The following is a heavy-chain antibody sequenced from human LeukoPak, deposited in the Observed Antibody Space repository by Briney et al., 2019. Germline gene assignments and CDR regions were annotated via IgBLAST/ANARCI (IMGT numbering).Heavy chain of an antibody. J-gene: IGHJ5*02. CDR1: GGSISSYY. CDR2: IYYSGST. V-gene: IGHV4-59*01. Sequence: SETLSLTCTVSGGSISSYYWSWIRQSPGKGLEWIGYIYYSGSTNYNPSLTSRVTISVDTSKNQFSLKLSSVTAADTAVYYCARSLAAEFDPWGQGTLVTVSS. D-gene: IGHD3-3*02. CDR3: ARSLAAEFDP.